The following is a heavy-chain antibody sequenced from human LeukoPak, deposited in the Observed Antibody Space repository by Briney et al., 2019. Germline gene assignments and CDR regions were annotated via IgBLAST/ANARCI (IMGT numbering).Heavy chain of an antibody. J-gene: IGHJ4*02. CDR3: AKRGIMIRGVIIIGFHKEAYYFDC. CDR2: FDREDDEP. Sequence: GASVKVSCKVSGDTLSDFSMHWVRQAPGKGLEWLGGFDREDDEPIYAQKFQGRVRMTGDTSTDTAYMELSALRSEDTAVYYCAKRGIMIRGVIIIGFHKEAYYFDCWGQGTLVTVSS. V-gene: IGHV1-24*01. CDR1: GDTLSDFS. D-gene: IGHD3-10*01.